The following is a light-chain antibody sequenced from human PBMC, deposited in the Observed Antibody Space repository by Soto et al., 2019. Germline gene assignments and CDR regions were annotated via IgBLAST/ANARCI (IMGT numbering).Light chain of an antibody. V-gene: IGKV3-11*01. Sequence: EIVLTQSPATLSLSPGDRATLSCRASQSVSSSLTWYQQKPGQAPRLLIYDASNRATGIPARFSGSGSGTVFTLTSSSLEPEDFALYYCQRRSAWPFTFGPGTKVEIK. CDR3: QRRSAWPFT. CDR1: QSVSSS. CDR2: DAS. J-gene: IGKJ3*01.